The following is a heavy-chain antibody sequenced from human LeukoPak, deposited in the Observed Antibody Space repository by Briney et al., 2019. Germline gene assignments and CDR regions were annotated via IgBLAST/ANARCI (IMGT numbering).Heavy chain of an antibody. J-gene: IGHJ2*01. Sequence: SETLSLTCPVSGRSTASYYYNCIRQPEGRGLGWIEYIYYWESTNYNPSLKSRVTINLHTSKNQFSLELSSVTTADTAVYFCARSVVILYWYFDLWGRGTLVTVSS. CDR3: ARSVVILYWYFDL. V-gene: IGHV4-59*01. D-gene: IGHD4-23*01. CDR2: IYYWEST. CDR1: GRSTASYY.